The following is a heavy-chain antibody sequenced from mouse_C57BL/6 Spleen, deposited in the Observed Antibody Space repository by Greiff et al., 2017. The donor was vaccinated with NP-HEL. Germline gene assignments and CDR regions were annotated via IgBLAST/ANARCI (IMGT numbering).Heavy chain of an antibody. J-gene: IGHJ2*01. Sequence: EVQVVESGGGLVKPGGSLKLSCAASGFTFSSYAMSWVRQTPEKRLEWVATISDGGSYTYYPDNVKGRFTISRDNAKNNLYLQMSHLKSEDTAMYYCARGMGGYDYFDYWGKGTTLTVSS. CDR3: ARGMGGYDYFDY. D-gene: IGHD2-2*01. CDR2: ISDGGSYT. V-gene: IGHV5-4*01. CDR1: GFTFSSYA.